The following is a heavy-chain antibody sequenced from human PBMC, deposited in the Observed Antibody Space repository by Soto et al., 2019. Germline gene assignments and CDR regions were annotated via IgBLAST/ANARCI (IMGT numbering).Heavy chain of an antibody. CDR1: GLTVSGKKY. CDR3: ATWHEREHAYDV. J-gene: IGHJ3*01. D-gene: IGHD1-1*01. V-gene: IGHV3-53*01. CDR2: LYDVDGS. Sequence: DVQLEESGGGLMQPGESLRLSCAASGLTVSGKKYVAWVRQAPGKGLEWVSALYDVDGSFYSDSVKGRFTTSSDSSKTTVYLQMNDLRPADTAVYYCATWHEREHAYDVWGQGTTVTVSS.